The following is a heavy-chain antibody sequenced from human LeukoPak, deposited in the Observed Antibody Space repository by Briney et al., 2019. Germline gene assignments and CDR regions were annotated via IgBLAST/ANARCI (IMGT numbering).Heavy chain of an antibody. CDR3: AKGQQRIAVAARWFDP. J-gene: IGHJ5*02. V-gene: IGHV3-9*01. CDR2: ISWNNGSI. Sequence: GGSLRLSCAASGFTFDDYAMHWVRQAPGKGLEWVSGISWNNGSIGYADSVKGRFTISRDNAKNSLYLQMNSLRAEDTALYYCAKGQQRIAVAARWFDPWGQGTLVTVSS. CDR1: GFTFDDYA. D-gene: IGHD6-19*01.